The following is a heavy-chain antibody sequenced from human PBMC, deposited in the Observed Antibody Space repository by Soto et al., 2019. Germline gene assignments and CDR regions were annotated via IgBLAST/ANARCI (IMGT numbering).Heavy chain of an antibody. V-gene: IGHV1-18*01. Sequence: ASVKVSCKASGYTFTSYGISWVRQAPGQGLEWMGWISAYNGNTNYAQKLQGRVTMTTDTSTSTAYMELRSLRSDDTAVYYCARDGAYGEDSSSSGIYVWTQRATLTVSS. J-gene: IGHJ6*02. CDR1: GYTFTSYG. CDR3: ARDGAYGEDSSSSGIYV. CDR2: ISAYNGNT. D-gene: IGHD3-16*01.